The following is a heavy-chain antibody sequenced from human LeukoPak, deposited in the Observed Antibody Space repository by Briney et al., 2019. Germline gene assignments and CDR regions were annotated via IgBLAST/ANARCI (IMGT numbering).Heavy chain of an antibody. CDR1: GGSFSGYY. D-gene: IGHD6-25*01. V-gene: IGHV4-34*01. Sequence: PSETLSLTCAVYGGSFSGYYWSWIRQPPGKGLEWIGEINHSGSTNYNPSLKSRVTISVDTSKNQFSLKLSSVTAADTAVYYCARGYSSGWEYYFDYWGQGTLVTVSS. J-gene: IGHJ4*02. CDR3: ARGYSSGWEYYFDY. CDR2: INHSGST.